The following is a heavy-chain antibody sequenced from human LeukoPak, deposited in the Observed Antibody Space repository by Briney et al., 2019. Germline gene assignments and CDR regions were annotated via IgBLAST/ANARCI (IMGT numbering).Heavy chain of an antibody. V-gene: IGHV1-2*02. CDR1: GYTFTGYY. CDR3: ARANVGATNFDY. J-gene: IGHJ4*02. D-gene: IGHD1-26*01. Sequence: ASVKVSCKASGYTFTGYYMHWVRQAPGQGLEWMGWINPNSGGTNYAQKFQGRVTMTRDTSISTAYMELSRLRSDDTAVYYCARANVGATNFDYWGQGTLVTVSS. CDR2: INPNSGGT.